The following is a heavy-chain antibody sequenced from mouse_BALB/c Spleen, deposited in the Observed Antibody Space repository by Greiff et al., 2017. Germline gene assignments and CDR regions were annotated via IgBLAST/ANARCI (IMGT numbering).Heavy chain of an antibody. Sequence: VQLQQSGPELVKPGASVKISCKASGYAFSSSWMNWVKQRPGQGLEWIGRIYPGDGDTNYNGKFKGKATLTADKSSSTAYMQLSSLTSVDSAVYFCARDGNYGGLDYWGQGTTLTVSS. CDR1: GYAFSSSW. CDR3: ARDGNYGGLDY. J-gene: IGHJ2*01. D-gene: IGHD2-1*01. V-gene: IGHV1-82*01. CDR2: IYPGDGDT.